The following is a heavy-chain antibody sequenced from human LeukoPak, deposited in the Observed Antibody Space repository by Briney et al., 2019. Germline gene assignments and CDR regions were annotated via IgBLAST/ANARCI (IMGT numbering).Heavy chain of an antibody. CDR2: ISWNSGSI. CDR3: AKGRFRGYYYFDY. D-gene: IGHD3-22*01. Sequence: PGRSLRLSCAASGFTFDDYAMHWVRQAPGKGLEWVSGISWNSGSIGYADSVRGRFTISRDNAKNSLYLQMNSLRAEDTALYYCAKGRFRGYYYFDYWGQGTLVTVSS. V-gene: IGHV3-9*01. J-gene: IGHJ4*02. CDR1: GFTFDDYA.